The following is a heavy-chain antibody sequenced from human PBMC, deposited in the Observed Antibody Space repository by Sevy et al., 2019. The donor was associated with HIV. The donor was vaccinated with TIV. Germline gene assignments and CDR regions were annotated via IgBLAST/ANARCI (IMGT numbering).Heavy chain of an antibody. V-gene: IGHV3-33*01. D-gene: IGHD3-10*01. CDR2: IWCDGSSK. CDR1: GFTFSSYG. Sequence: GGSLRLSCAASGFTFSSYGMHWVRQAPGKGLEWVALIWCDGSSKYYADSVKGRFTISRDNSKNTLYLQMNSLRAEDTAVYYGASGAYYNASRTANFDYWGQGTLVTVSS. J-gene: IGHJ4*02. CDR3: ASGAYYNASRTANFDY.